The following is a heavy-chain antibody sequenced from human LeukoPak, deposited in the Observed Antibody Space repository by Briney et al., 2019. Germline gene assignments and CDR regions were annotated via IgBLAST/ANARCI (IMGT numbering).Heavy chain of an antibody. D-gene: IGHD3/OR15-3a*01. J-gene: IGHJ3*02. Sequence: ASVKVFCKASGYTFTNYDINWVRQATGQGLEWMGWLHPNSGSTGYAQNFQGRVTITGDTSMSTAYMELSSLSSEDTAVYYCARVVSRFWTGYYDPFDIWGQGTMVTVSS. V-gene: IGHV1-8*03. CDR3: ARVVSRFWTGYYDPFDI. CDR1: GYTFTNYD. CDR2: LHPNSGST.